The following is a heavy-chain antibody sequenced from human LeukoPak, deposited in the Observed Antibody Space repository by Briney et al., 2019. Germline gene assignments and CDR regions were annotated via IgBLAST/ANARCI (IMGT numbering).Heavy chain of an antibody. V-gene: IGHV1-8*03. D-gene: IGHD5-24*01. CDR2: MNPNSGNT. J-gene: IGHJ6*03. Sequence: ASVKVSCKASGYTFTSYDINWVRQATGQGLEWMGWMNPNSGNTGYAQKFQGRVTITRNTSISTAYMELSSLRSEDTAVYYCARTQTRDGYNYWIYYYYYMDVWGKGTTVTVSS. CDR1: GYTFTSYD. CDR3: ARTQTRDGYNYWIYYYYYMDV.